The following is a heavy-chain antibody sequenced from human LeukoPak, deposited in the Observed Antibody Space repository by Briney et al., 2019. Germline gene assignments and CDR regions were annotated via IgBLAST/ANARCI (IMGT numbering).Heavy chain of an antibody. CDR3: ATGPFGYDSSGYYHYYMDV. J-gene: IGHJ6*03. D-gene: IGHD3-22*01. CDR2: FDPEDGET. V-gene: IGHV1-24*01. Sequence: ASVKVSCKVSGYTLTELSMHWVRQAPGKGLEWMGGFDPEDGETIYAQKFQGRVTMTEDTSTDTAHMELSSLRSEGTAVYYCATGPFGYDSSGYYHYYMDVWGKGTTVTVSS. CDR1: GYTLTELS.